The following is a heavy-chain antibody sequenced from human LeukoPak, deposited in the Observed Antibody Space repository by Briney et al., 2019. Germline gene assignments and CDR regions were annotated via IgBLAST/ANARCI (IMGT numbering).Heavy chain of an antibody. V-gene: IGHV3-23*01. D-gene: IGHD3-3*01. CDR1: GFTFSSYA. CDR3: AKAAPRGFLEWLLYFDY. J-gene: IGHJ4*02. Sequence: GGSLRLSCAASGFTFSSYAMSWVRQAPGKGLEWVSAISGSGGCTYYADSVKGRFTISRDNSKNTLYLQMNSLRAEDTAVYYCAKAAPRGFLEWLLYFDYWGQGTLVTVSS. CDR2: ISGSGGCT.